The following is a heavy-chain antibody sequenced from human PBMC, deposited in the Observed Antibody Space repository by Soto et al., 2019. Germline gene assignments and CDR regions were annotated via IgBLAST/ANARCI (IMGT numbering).Heavy chain of an antibody. J-gene: IGHJ4*01. D-gene: IGHD3-22*01. V-gene: IGHV3-15*07. CDR3: TTDSYSTIIIVRFDY. CDR1: GFTFTNVW. CDR2: IKSKTDGGTT. Sequence: GGSLRLSWAVSGFTFTNVWINWVSNAQRKGQEWVGRIKSKTDGGTTDYAEPVKGRFAISRDDSNNMLYLQMNGLTIEDTAVYYCTTDSYSTIIIVRFDYWGQGTLVTVSS.